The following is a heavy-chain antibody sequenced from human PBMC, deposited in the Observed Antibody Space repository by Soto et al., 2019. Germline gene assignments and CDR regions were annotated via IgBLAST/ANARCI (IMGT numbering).Heavy chain of an antibody. CDR2: IYYSGST. J-gene: IGHJ5*02. CDR1: GGSISSYY. V-gene: IGHV4-59*08. Sequence: SETLSLTCTVSGGSISSYYWSWIRQPPGKGLEWIGYIYYSGSTNYNPSLKSRVTISVDTSKNQFSLKLSSVTAADTAVYYCARLLGGYQLLHNWFDPWGQGTLVTVSS. CDR3: ARLLGGYQLLHNWFDP. D-gene: IGHD2-2*01.